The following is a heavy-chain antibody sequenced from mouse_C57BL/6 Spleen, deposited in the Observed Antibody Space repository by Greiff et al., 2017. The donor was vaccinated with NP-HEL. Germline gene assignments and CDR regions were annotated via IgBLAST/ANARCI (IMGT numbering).Heavy chain of an antibody. CDR3: AVGRRGYFDY. D-gene: IGHD4-1*01. V-gene: IGHV1-77*01. CDR2: IGPGSGST. Sequence: QVYVKQPGAELVKPGASVKISRKASGYTVTDYYINWVKQRPGQGLEGIGKIGPGSGSTYYNEKFKGKATLTADKSSSTAYRQLSSLTSVDSAVYFCAVGRRGYFDYWGQGTTRTVSS. CDR1: GYTVTDYY. J-gene: IGHJ2*01.